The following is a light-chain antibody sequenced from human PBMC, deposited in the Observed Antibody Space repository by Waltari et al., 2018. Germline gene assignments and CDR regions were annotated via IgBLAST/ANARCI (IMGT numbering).Light chain of an antibody. V-gene: IGLV3-21*04. CDR1: NIGVKS. CDR2: DDS. J-gene: IGLJ2*01. CDR3: QVWDSNTNHVI. Sequence: SSVLTQPPSVSLAPGKTASITCGGNNIGVKSVHWYQQRQGKAPVLVIYDDSARPSGIAERFSGSNSGNTATLTISRVEAGDGADYYCQVWDSNTNHVIFGGGTKLTVL.